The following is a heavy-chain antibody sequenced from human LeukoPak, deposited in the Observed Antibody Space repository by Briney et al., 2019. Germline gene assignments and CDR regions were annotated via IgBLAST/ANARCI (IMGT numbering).Heavy chain of an antibody. V-gene: IGHV4-38-2*02. CDR2: IFHRGTT. D-gene: IGHD1-26*01. CDR3: AGAGGSYFSPQIDY. J-gene: IGHJ4*02. Sequence: SETLSLTCTVSSYSISSDYYWGWIRQPPGKGLEWIGSIFHRGTTYYNPSLKSRVTISVDTSKNQFSLKLSSVTAADTAVYYCAGAGGSYFSPQIDYWGQGTLVTVSS. CDR1: SYSISSDYY.